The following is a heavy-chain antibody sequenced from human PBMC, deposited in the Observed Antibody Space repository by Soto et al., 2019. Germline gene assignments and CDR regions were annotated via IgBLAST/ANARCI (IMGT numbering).Heavy chain of an antibody. Sequence: ASVKVSCKASGYTFTSYGISWVRQAPGQGLEWMGWISAYNGNTNYAQKLQGRVTMTTDTSTSTAYMELRSLRSDDTAVYYCAREGSSSSALQDFDYWGQGTLVTVSS. D-gene: IGHD6-13*01. CDR2: ISAYNGNT. CDR1: GYTFTSYG. V-gene: IGHV1-18*01. CDR3: AREGSSSSALQDFDY. J-gene: IGHJ4*02.